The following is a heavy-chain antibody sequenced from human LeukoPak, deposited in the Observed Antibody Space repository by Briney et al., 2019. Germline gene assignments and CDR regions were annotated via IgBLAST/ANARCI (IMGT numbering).Heavy chain of an antibody. J-gene: IGHJ5*02. CDR3: ARDGQYYYDSSGYYPNWFDP. CDR2: IYYSGST. Sequence: PSETLSLTCTVSGASIRITNYYWAWIRQPPGKGLEWIGSIYYSGSTYYNPSLKSRVTISVDTSKNQFSLKLSSVTAADTAVYYCARDGQYYYDSSGYYPNWFDPWGQGTLVTVSS. V-gene: IGHV4-39*07. CDR1: GASIRITNYY. D-gene: IGHD3-22*01.